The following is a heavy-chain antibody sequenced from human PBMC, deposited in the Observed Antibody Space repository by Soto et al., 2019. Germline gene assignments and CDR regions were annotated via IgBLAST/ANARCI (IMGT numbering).Heavy chain of an antibody. CDR1: GYTFTSYG. CDR2: INAANGDT. CDR3: VRRHVSATGIDWFDP. D-gene: IGHD6-13*01. V-gene: IGHV1-3*01. Sequence: ASVKVSCKASGYTFTSYGIHWVRQAPGQRLEWMGWINAANGDTKYSPKFQGRVTITRDTSASTAYMELSSLRFEDTAVYYCVRRHVSATGIDWFDPWGQGTLVTVPQ. J-gene: IGHJ5*02.